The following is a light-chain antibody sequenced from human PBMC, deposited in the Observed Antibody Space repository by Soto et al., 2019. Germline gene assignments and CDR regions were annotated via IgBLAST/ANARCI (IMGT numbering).Light chain of an antibody. J-gene: IGKJ3*01. Sequence: EIVLTQSPGTLSLSPGERATLSFSASQSVSSSYLAWYQQKPGQAPRLLIYGAFSRATGIPDRFSGSGSGTDFTLTISRLEPEDFAVYYCQQYGSSLRFTFGPGTKVDIK. CDR2: GAF. V-gene: IGKV3-20*01. CDR1: QSVSSSY. CDR3: QQYGSSLRFT.